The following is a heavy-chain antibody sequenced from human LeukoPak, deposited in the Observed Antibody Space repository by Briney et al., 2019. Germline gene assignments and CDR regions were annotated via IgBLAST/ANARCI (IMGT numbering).Heavy chain of an antibody. Sequence: PSETLSLTCTVSGGSISSYYWSWIRQPPGKGLEWIGYIYYSGSTNYNPSLKSRVTISVDTSKNQFSLKLSSVTAADTAVYYCARSYGIVGAKDIWGQGTMVTVSS. CDR3: ARSYGIVGAKDI. CDR1: GGSISSYY. CDR2: IYYSGST. J-gene: IGHJ3*02. D-gene: IGHD1-26*01. V-gene: IGHV4-59*01.